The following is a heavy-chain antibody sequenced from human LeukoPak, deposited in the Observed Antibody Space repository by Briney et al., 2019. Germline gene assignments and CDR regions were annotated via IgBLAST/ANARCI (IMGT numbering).Heavy chain of an antibody. CDR3: ARGGYSDY. V-gene: IGHV1-18*01. J-gene: IGHJ4*02. CDR2: ISGDKGPT. CDR1: GYPFANFA. D-gene: IGHD2-15*01. Sequence: ASVKVSCKASGYPFANFAISWVRQARGQGLEWVGWISGDKGPTYYAQKLQGRVTLTTDTSTSTAYMELTNLRSDDTAVYYRARGGYSDYWGQGTLVTVSS.